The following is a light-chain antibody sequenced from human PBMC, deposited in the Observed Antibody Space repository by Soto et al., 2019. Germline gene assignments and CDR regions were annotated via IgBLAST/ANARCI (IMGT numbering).Light chain of an antibody. V-gene: IGKV2-28*01. Sequence: DIVMTQSPLSLPVTPGEPASISCRSSQSLLHSNGYNYLDWYLQKPGQSPQLLIYLGSNRASGVPDRFSGSGSGTDFTLKISRVEAEDVGVYYCMQPLQNLFGPGTKVDIK. CDR3: MQPLQNL. J-gene: IGKJ3*01. CDR1: QSLLHSNGYNY. CDR2: LGS.